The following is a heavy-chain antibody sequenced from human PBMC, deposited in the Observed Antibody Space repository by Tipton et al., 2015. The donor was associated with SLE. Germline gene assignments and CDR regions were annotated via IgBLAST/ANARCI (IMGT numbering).Heavy chain of an antibody. J-gene: IGHJ4*02. CDR1: GGSFSGYY. CDR2: IHDSGSS. V-gene: IGHV4-34*01. CDR3: ARGRVDYIRGSYRPSSFDY. Sequence: TLSLTCAVYGGSFSGYYWSWIRQSPGKGLEWIGDIHDSGSSNYNPSLKSRVTISVDTSKNQISLNLSSVTAADTAVYYCARGRVDYIRGSYRPSSFDYWGQGTQVTVSS. D-gene: IGHD3-16*02.